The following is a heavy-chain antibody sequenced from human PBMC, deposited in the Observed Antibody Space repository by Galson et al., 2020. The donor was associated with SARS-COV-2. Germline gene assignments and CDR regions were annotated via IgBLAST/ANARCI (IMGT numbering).Heavy chain of an antibody. CDR3: AKEGDQLGGSTFDL. Sequence: GGSLRLSCEASGFTFSTYGMHWISQAPGKGLEWVAFIPYDGSIKYYTESGKGRFSISRDNSRNTLHLQMSSLRADDAAVYYCAKEGDQLGGSTFDLWGQGTMVTVSS. CDR2: IPYDGSIK. D-gene: IGHD3-16*01. V-gene: IGHV3-30*02. J-gene: IGHJ3*01. CDR1: GFTFSTYG.